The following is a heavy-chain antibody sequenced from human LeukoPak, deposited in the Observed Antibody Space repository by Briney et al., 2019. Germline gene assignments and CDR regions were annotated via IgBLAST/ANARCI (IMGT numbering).Heavy chain of an antibody. CDR1: GFTFTTYG. Sequence: GGSLRLSCSASGFTFTTYGMNWVRQAPGKGLEWVSGIGGRVTRTYYAGSVKGRFTISRANSKNTLYLQMNSLRAEDTAVYYCAKDSHWILFDDWGQGTLVTVSS. V-gene: IGHV3-23*01. J-gene: IGHJ4*02. CDR2: IGGRVTRT. D-gene: IGHD2-2*03. CDR3: AKDSHWILFDD.